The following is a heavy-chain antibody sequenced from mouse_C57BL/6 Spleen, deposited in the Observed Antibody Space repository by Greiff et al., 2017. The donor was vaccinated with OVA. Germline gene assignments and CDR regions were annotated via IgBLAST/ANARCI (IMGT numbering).Heavy chain of an antibody. J-gene: IGHJ2*01. CDR3: ARRWCVVLTGGFDY. Sequence: EVQLQQSGPELVKPGASVKISCKASGYSFTGYYMNWVKQSPEKSLEWIGEINPSTGGTTYNQKFKAKATLTVDKSSSTAYMQLKSLTSEDSAVYYCARRWCVVLTGGFDYWGQGTTLTVSS. V-gene: IGHV1-42*01. D-gene: IGHD4-1*01. CDR1: GYSFTGYY. CDR2: INPSTGGT.